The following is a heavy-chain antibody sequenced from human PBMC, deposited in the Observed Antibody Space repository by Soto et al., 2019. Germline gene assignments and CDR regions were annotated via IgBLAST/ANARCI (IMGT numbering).Heavy chain of an antibody. D-gene: IGHD2-21*01. J-gene: IGHJ3*01. Sequence: EAQLLESGGGLGQPGGSLRLSCAASGFTFDIFAMSWVRQAPGKGLERVASIGGGDDYYADSVKGRFTISRDNSQSTVFLQMTSLRAEDTAIYYCAKDRQDHNSVWDPFDVWGQGTVVTVSS. CDR3: AKDRQDHNSVWDPFDV. CDR1: GFTFDIFA. CDR2: IGGGDD. V-gene: IGHV3-23*01.